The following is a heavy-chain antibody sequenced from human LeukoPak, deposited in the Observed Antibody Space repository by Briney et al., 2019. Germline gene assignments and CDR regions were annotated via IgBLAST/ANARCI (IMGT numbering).Heavy chain of an antibody. CDR2: IYSGGST. Sequence: GGSLRLSCAASGFTVSSNYMSWVRQAPRKGLEWGSVIYSGGSTYYADSVKGRFTISRDNSKNTLYLQMNSLRAEDTAVYYCARLGANYYYYMDVWGKGTTVTISS. D-gene: IGHD3-10*01. CDR3: ARLGANYYYYMDV. CDR1: GFTVSSNY. V-gene: IGHV3-66*04. J-gene: IGHJ6*03.